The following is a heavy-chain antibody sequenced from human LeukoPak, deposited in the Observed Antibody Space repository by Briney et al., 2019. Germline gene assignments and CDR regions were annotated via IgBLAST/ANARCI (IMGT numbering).Heavy chain of an antibody. D-gene: IGHD2-2*03. J-gene: IGHJ4*02. CDR1: GGSISSYY. CDR3: ARGLGGYCSSTSCYELDY. Sequence: SETLSLTCTVSGGSISSYYWSWIRQPPGKGLEWIGYIYYSGSTNYNPSLKSRVTISVDTSKNQSSLKLSSVTAADTAVYYCARGLGGYCSSTSCYELDYWGQGTLVTVSS. CDR2: IYYSGST. V-gene: IGHV4-59*01.